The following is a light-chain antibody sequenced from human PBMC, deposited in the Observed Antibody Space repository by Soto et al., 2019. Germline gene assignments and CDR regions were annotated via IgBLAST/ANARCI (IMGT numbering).Light chain of an antibody. Sequence: QSALTQPASVSGSPGQSITISCTGTSSDVGGYNYVSWYQQPPGKDPKLMIYDVSNRPSGVSNRFSGSKSGNTASLTISGLQAEDEADYYCSSYTSSSTHVVFGGGTKLTGL. CDR3: SSYTSSSTHVV. CDR1: SSDVGGYNY. V-gene: IGLV2-14*01. CDR2: DVS. J-gene: IGLJ2*01.